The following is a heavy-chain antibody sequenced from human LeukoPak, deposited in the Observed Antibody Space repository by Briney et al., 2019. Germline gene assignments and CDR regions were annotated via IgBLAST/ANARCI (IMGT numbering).Heavy chain of an antibody. V-gene: IGHV3-30*18. CDR3: AKDNLPLIAVAPVDY. CDR2: ISYDGSNK. D-gene: IGHD6-19*01. J-gene: IGHJ4*02. Sequence: GRSLRLSCAASGFTFSSYGMHWVRQAPGKGLEWVAVISYDGSNKYYADSVKGRFTISRDNSKNTLYLQMNSLRAEDTAVYYCAKDNLPLIAVAPVDYWGQGTLVTVSS. CDR1: GFTFSSYG.